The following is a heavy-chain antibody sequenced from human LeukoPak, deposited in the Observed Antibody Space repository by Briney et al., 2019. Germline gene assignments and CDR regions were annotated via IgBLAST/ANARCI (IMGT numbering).Heavy chain of an antibody. CDR2: ISWNSGSI. Sequence: GGSLRLSCAASGFTFDDYAMHWVRQAPGKGLEWFSGISWNSGSIGYADSVKGRFTISRDNAKNSLYLQMNSLRAEDTALYYCAKDISTRPKYFQHWGQGTLVTVSS. CDR1: GFTFDDYA. V-gene: IGHV3-9*01. CDR3: AKDISTRPKYFQH. J-gene: IGHJ1*01.